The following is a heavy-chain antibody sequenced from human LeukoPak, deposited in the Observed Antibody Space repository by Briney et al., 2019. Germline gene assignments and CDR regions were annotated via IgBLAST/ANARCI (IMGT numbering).Heavy chain of an antibody. Sequence: ASQTLSLTCAVYGGSFSGYYWSWIRQPPGEGLEWIGEINHSGSTNYNPSLKSRVTISVDTSKNQFSLKLSSVTAADTAVYYCARGGRFLKYFDYWGQGTLVTVSS. CDR3: ARGGRFLKYFDY. D-gene: IGHD3-3*01. J-gene: IGHJ4*02. V-gene: IGHV4-34*01. CDR2: INHSGST. CDR1: GGSFSGYY.